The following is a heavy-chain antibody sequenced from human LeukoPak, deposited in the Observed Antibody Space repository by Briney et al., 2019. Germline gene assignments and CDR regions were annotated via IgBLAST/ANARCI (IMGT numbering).Heavy chain of an antibody. CDR3: ARGGLPRENWFDP. J-gene: IGHJ5*02. V-gene: IGHV4-59*01. CDR1: GASISSYY. D-gene: IGHD1-26*01. CDR2: IFHSGST. Sequence: SETLSLTCTVSGASISSYYWSWIRQPPGKGLEWIGYIFHSGSTNYNPSLKSRVTMSVDTSKNRFSLKVTSVTAADTAVYYCARGGLPRENWFDPWGQGTLVTVSS.